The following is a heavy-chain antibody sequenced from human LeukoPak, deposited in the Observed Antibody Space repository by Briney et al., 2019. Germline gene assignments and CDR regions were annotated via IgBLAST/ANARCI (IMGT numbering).Heavy chain of an antibody. CDR1: GGSISSYY. V-gene: IGHV4-59*01. J-gene: IGHJ4*02. CDR2: IYYSGST. CDR3: ARVMATISRDFDY. D-gene: IGHD5-24*01. Sequence: KPSETLSLTCTVSGGSISSYYWSWIRQPPGKGLEWIGYIYYSGSTNYNPSLKSRVTISVDTSKNQFSLKLSSVTAADTAVYYCARVMATISRDFDYWGQGTLVTVSS.